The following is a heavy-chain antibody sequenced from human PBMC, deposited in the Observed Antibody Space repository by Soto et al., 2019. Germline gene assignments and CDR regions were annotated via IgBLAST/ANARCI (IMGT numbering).Heavy chain of an antibody. D-gene: IGHD1-1*01. Sequence: EVQLLESGGGLVQPGGSLRLSCAASGFTFCANAMVWVRQAPGKGLEWVSTIHGGGGATHYADSVKGRFTISRDDSKNTLYAQMNSLRAADTAVYYCAKFEGHPLEYWYLDFWGRGTLVTVSS. CDR2: IHGGGGAT. CDR1: GFTFCANA. V-gene: IGHV3-23*01. CDR3: AKFEGHPLEYWYLDF. J-gene: IGHJ2*01.